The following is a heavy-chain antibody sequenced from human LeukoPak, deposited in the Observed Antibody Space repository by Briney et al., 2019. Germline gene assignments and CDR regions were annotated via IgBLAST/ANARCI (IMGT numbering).Heavy chain of an antibody. CDR1: GGSFSGYY. CDR3: ARVASGSLDY. J-gene: IGHJ4*02. D-gene: IGHD1-26*01. CDR2: INHSGST. V-gene: IGHV4-34*01. Sequence: SETLSLTCAVYGGSFSGYYWSWIRQPPGKGLEWTGEINHSGSTNYNPSLKSRVTISVDTSKNQFSLKLSSVTAADTAVYYCARVASGSLDYWGQGTLVTVSS.